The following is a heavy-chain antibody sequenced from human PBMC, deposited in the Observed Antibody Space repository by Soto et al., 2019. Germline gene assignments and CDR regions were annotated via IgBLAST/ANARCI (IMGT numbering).Heavy chain of an antibody. CDR2: IDWDDDK. CDR1: GFSLSTSGMC. V-gene: IGHV2-70*11. CDR3: ARLYYYDSSGSISDY. J-gene: IGHJ4*02. Sequence: SGPTLVNPTQTLTLTCTFSGFSLSTSGMCVSWIRQPPGKALEWLARIDWDDDKYYSTSLKTRLTISKDTSKNQVVLTMTNMDPVDTATYYCARLYYYDSSGSISDYWGQGTLVTVSS. D-gene: IGHD3-22*01.